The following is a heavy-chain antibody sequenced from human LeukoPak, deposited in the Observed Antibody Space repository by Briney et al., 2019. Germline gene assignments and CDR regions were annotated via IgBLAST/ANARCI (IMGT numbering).Heavy chain of an antibody. D-gene: IGHD5-18*01. CDR1: GFTFNSYA. Sequence: GGSLRLSCAASGFTFNSYAMHWVRQAPGKGLEWVAVISYDGSNKYYADSVKGRFTISRDNSKNTLYLQMNSLRAEDTAVYYCAKDPDTAMAPEYFQHWGPGTLVTVSS. V-gene: IGHV3-30*04. CDR2: ISYDGSNK. J-gene: IGHJ1*01. CDR3: AKDPDTAMAPEYFQH.